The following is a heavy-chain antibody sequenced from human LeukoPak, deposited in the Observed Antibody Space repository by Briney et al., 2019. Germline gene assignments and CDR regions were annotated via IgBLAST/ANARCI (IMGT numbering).Heavy chain of an antibody. V-gene: IGHV4-59*01. D-gene: IGHD3-16*01. CDR3: ARGLTSSPNDAFDI. Sequence: PSETLSLTCTVSGGSISSYYWSWIRQPPGKGLECMGYIYYSGSTNYNPSLKSRVTISVDASKNQFSLKLSSVTAADTAVYYCARGLTSSPNDAFDIWGQGTMVTAAS. CDR1: GGSISSYY. CDR2: IYYSGST. J-gene: IGHJ3*02.